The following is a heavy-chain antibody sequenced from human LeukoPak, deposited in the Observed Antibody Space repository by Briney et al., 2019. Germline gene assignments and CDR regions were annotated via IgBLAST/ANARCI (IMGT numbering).Heavy chain of an antibody. V-gene: IGHV4-4*07. D-gene: IGHD2-8*01. Sequence: SETLSLTCTVSGGSISTYYWSWIRQPAGKGLEWIGRIYIIGSTNYNPSLKSRVTMSGDTSKNQLSLKLSSVTAADTAVYYCARHKGEWGFDPWGQGTLVTVSS. CDR1: GGSISTYY. CDR2: IYIIGST. J-gene: IGHJ5*02. CDR3: ARHKGEWGFDP.